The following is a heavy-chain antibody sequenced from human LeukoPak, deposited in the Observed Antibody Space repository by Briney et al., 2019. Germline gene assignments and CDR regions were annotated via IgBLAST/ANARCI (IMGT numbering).Heavy chain of an antibody. CDR3: ARVAYYGSSGPPDY. V-gene: IGHV3-74*01. J-gene: IGHJ4*02. Sequence: QPGGSLRLSCAASGFTFSSYWMHWVRQAPGKGLVWVSRINSDGSSTSYADSVKGRFTISRDNAKNTLYLQMNSLRAEDTAIYFCARVAYYGSSGPPDYWGQGTLVTVSS. CDR1: GFTFSSYW. D-gene: IGHD3-22*01. CDR2: INSDGSST.